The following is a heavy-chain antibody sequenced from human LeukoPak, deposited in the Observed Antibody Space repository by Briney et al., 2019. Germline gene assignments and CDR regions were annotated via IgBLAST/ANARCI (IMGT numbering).Heavy chain of an antibody. CDR2: IRYDGDNK. D-gene: IGHD3-10*01. CDR3: TKSRSDAWSGSFDY. CDR1: GFTFSRFG. Sequence: GGSLRLSCATSGFTFSRFGIHWVRQAPGKGLEWVAFIRYDGDNKYYADSVKGRFSISRDNSKNTVDVQMNSLRLEDTAVYYCTKSRSDAWSGSFDYWGQGTLVTASS. J-gene: IGHJ4*02. V-gene: IGHV3-30*02.